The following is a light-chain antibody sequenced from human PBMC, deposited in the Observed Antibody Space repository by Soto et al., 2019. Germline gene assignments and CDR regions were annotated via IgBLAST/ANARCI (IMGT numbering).Light chain of an antibody. CDR2: EVS. J-gene: IGLJ2*01. CDR1: SSDDGGYNY. CDR3: SSYAGSNNV. V-gene: IGLV2-8*01. Sequence: QSVLTQPPSASGSPGQSVPISCTGTSSDDGGYNYVSWYEQYPDKAPKLMIYEVSKRPSGVPDRFSGSKSGNTASLTVSGLQAEDEADYYCSSYAGSNNVFGGGTKLTVL.